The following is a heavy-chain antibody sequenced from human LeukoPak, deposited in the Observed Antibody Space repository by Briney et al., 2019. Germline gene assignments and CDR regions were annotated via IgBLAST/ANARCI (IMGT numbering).Heavy chain of an antibody. CDR1: GSSISSGGYY. V-gene: IGHV4-31*03. CDR3: ASTDYGGYFDY. J-gene: IGHJ4*02. CDR2: IYYSGST. Sequence: PSETLSLTRTVSGSSISSGGYYWSWIRQHPGKGLEWIGYIYYSGSTYYNPSLKSRVTISVDTSKNQFSLKLSSVTAADTAVYYCASTDYGGYFDYWGQGTLVTVSS. D-gene: IGHD4-23*01.